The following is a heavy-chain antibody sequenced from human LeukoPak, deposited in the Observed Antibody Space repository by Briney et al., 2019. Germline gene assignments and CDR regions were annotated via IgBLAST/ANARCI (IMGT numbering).Heavy chain of an antibody. J-gene: IGHJ4*02. CDR3: ARGEYSSGWYFDY. CDR2: IYHSGST. D-gene: IGHD6-19*01. CDR1: GYSISSGYY. Sequence: PSETLSLTCAVSGYSISSGYYWGWIRQPPGKGLERIGSIYHSGSTYYNPSLKSRVTISVDTSKNQFSLKLNSMTAADTAVYYCARGEYSSGWYFDYWGQRTLVTVSS. V-gene: IGHV4-38-2*01.